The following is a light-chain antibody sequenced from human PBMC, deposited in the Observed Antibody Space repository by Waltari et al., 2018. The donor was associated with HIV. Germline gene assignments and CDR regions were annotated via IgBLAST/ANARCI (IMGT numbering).Light chain of an antibody. Sequence: DIVMNQSPLSLPVTPGEPASISCRSSQSLLHRNGYNYLDWYLQKPGQSPQLLIYLGSNRASGVPDRFSGSGSGTYFTLKISRVEAEDVGVYYCMQALQTPFTFGPGTKVDIK. J-gene: IGKJ3*01. CDR2: LGS. CDR3: MQALQTPFT. V-gene: IGKV2-28*01. CDR1: QSLLHRNGYNY.